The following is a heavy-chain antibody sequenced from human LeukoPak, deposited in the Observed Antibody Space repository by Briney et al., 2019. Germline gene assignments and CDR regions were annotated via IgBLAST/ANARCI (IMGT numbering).Heavy chain of an antibody. Sequence: SETLSLTCTVSGGSISSGGYYWSWIRQHPGKGLEWVGYIYYSGSTYYNPSLKSRVTISVDTSKNQFSLKLSSVTAADTAVYYCARDTGSYSFSGMDVWGQGTTVTVSS. D-gene: IGHD1-26*01. J-gene: IGHJ6*02. V-gene: IGHV4-31*03. CDR3: ARDTGSYSFSGMDV. CDR2: IYYSGST. CDR1: GGSISSGGYY.